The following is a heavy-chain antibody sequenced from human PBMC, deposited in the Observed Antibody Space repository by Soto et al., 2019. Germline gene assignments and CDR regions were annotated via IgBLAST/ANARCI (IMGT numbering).Heavy chain of an antibody. J-gene: IGHJ4*02. D-gene: IGHD3-10*01. V-gene: IGHV3-23*01. CDR2: ISGSGGST. CDR3: AKEITMVRGAPSWFFDY. CDR1: GFTFSSYA. Sequence: GGSLRLSCAASGFTFSSYAMSWVRQAPGKGLEWVSAISGSGGSTYYADSVKGRFTISRDNSKNTLYLQMNSLRAEDTAVYYCAKEITMVRGAPSWFFDYWGQGTLVTVSS.